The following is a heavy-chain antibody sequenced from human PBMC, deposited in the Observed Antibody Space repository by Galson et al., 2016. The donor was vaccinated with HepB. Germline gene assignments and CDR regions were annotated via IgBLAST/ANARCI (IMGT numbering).Heavy chain of an antibody. V-gene: IGHV3-30*04. Sequence: SLRLSCAASGFSFSNYVMYWVRQAPGKGLEWVAVISYDGGNKYYADSVKGRFTISRDNSKNTVYLQMNSLSAEDTAVYYCASERGGREGACPHDCWSGATITTNNDTNNTLMVITNRISEDEAADCYCGGPLRALGGRYFDYWGQGTLVTVSS. CDR3: ASERGGREGACPHDCWSGATITTNNDTNNTLMVITNRISEDEAADCYCGGPLRALGGRYFDY. CDR1: GFSFSNYV. CDR2: ISYDGGNK. D-gene: IGHD2-21*02. J-gene: IGHJ4*02.